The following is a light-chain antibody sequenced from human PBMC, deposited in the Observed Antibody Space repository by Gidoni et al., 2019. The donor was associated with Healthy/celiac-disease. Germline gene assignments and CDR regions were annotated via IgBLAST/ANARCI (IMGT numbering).Light chain of an antibody. CDR3: QQSYSTSST. CDR2: AAS. J-gene: IGKJ3*01. CDR1: QSISSD. Sequence: DIQMTQSPSSLSASVGDRVTITCRASQSISSDLKWYQQKPGKAPKLLIYAASSLQSGVPSRFSGSGSGTDFTLTISSLQPEDFATYYYQQSYSTSSTFGPGTKVDIK. V-gene: IGKV1-39*01.